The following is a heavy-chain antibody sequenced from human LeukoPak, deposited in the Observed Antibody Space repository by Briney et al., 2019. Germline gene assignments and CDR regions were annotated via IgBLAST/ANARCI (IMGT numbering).Heavy chain of an antibody. CDR3: AKEVVIGRDYFDY. J-gene: IGHJ4*02. CDR2: ISYDGSNK. CDR1: GFTFSSYA. D-gene: IGHD3-22*01. Sequence: GGSLRLSCAASGFTFSSYAMHWVRQAPGKGLEWVAVISYDGSNKYYADSVKGRFTISRDNSKNTLYLQMNSLRAEDTAVYYCAKEVVIGRDYFDYWGQGTLVTVSS. V-gene: IGHV3-30*04.